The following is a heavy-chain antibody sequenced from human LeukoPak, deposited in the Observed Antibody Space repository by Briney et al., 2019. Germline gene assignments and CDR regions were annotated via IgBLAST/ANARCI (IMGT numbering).Heavy chain of an antibody. J-gene: IGHJ3*02. CDR1: GGSISSGDYY. Sequence: PSQTLSLTCTVSGGSISSGDYYWSWIRQPPGKGLEWIGYIYYSGSTYYNPSLKSRVTISVDTSKNQFSLKLSSVTAADPAVYYCARDGELRIQYAFDIWGQGTMVTVSS. V-gene: IGHV4-30-4*01. D-gene: IGHD1-26*01. CDR2: IYYSGST. CDR3: ARDGELRIQYAFDI.